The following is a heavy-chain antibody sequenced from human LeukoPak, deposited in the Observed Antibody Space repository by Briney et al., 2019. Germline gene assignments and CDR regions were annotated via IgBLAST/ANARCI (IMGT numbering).Heavy chain of an antibody. CDR2: IKSKTDGGTT. Sequence: GGSLRLSCAASGFTFSTYYMNWVRQAPVKGLEWVALIKSKTDGGTTDYAEPVKGRFTISRDDPKNTLYLQMNSLKIEDTAVYYCTTVYYNYGYNFWGQGTRVTVSS. J-gene: IGHJ4*02. D-gene: IGHD5-18*01. V-gene: IGHV3-15*01. CDR3: TTVYYNYGYNF. CDR1: GFTFSTYY.